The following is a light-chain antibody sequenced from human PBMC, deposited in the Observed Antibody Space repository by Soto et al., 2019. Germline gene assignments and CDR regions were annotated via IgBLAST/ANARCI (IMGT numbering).Light chain of an antibody. V-gene: IGKV3-15*01. CDR3: QQYDEGPQT. CDR2: GAS. Sequence: EIVMTQSPATLSVSPGERVTLSCRASQSVSSKLVWYQQKPGQAPRLLIYGASTRATGIPARFSGSGSGTEFTLSISSLQSEDCALYYCQQYDEGPQTFGQGTKVEI. J-gene: IGKJ1*01. CDR1: QSVSSK.